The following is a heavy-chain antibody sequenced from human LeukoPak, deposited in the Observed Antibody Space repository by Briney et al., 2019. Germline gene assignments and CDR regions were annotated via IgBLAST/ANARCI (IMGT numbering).Heavy chain of an antibody. V-gene: IGHV3-33*01. J-gene: IGHJ6*02. CDR1: GVTFGDDA. Sequence: PGGSLRLSCTASGVTFGDDAMSWVRQAPGKGLEWVAVIWYDGSNKYYADSVKGRFTISRDNSKNTLYLQMNSLRAEDTAVYYCARDLGSCSGGSCYLKYYYYGMDVWGQGTTVTVSS. D-gene: IGHD2-15*01. CDR2: IWYDGSNK. CDR3: ARDLGSCSGGSCYLKYYYYGMDV.